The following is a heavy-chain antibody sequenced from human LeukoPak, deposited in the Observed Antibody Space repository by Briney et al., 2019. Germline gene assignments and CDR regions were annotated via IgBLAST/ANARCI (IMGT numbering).Heavy chain of an antibody. CDR3: AKDLLLWFGESFDY. CDR2: IRSKANSYAT. Sequence: GGSLRLSCAASGFTFSGSAMHWVRQASGKGLEWVGRIRSKANSYATAYAASVKGRFTISRDDSKNTAYLQMNSLRAEDTAVYYCAKDLLLWFGESFDYWGQGTLVTVSS. CDR1: GFTFSGSA. D-gene: IGHD3-10*01. V-gene: IGHV3-73*01. J-gene: IGHJ4*02.